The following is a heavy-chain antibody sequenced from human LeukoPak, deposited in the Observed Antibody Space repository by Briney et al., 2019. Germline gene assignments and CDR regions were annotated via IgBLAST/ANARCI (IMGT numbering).Heavy chain of an antibody. CDR2: INSDGSST. Sequence: GGSLRLSCAVSGFTFSSYWMHWVRQAPGKGLVWVSRINSDGSSTSYADSVKGRFTISRDNAKNTLYLQMNSLRAEDTAVYYCVRGYDFYYFDYWGQGTLVTVSS. D-gene: IGHD5-12*01. CDR3: VRGYDFYYFDY. V-gene: IGHV3-74*01. J-gene: IGHJ4*02. CDR1: GFTFSSYW.